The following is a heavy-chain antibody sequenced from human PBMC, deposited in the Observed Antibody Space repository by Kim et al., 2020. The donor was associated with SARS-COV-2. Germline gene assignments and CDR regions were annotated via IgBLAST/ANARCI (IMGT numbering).Heavy chain of an antibody. CDR1: GGSVSSGSYF. Sequence: SETLSLTCTVSGGSVSSGSYFWSWIRQPPGKGLEWIGYIYYSGNTNYNPSLKSRVTMSVDTSKNQFSLKLRSVTAADTAVYYCARDPNDFCSGYPYYFDYWGQGTLVTVSS. D-gene: IGHD3-3*01. V-gene: IGHV4-61*01. J-gene: IGHJ4*02. CDR2: IYYSGNT. CDR3: ARDPNDFCSGYPYYFDY.